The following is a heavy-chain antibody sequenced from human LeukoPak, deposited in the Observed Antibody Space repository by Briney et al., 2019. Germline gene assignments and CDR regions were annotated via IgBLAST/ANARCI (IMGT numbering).Heavy chain of an antibody. J-gene: IGHJ5*02. Sequence: SETLSLTCAVYGGSFSGYYWSWIRQPPGKGLEWIGEINHSGSTNYNPSLKSRVTISVDTSKNQFSLKLSSVTAADTAVYYCGRAGGEGYSSGWNWFDPWGQGTLVTVSS. D-gene: IGHD6-19*01. CDR2: INHSGST. V-gene: IGHV4-34*01. CDR1: GGSFSGYY. CDR3: GRAGGEGYSSGWNWFDP.